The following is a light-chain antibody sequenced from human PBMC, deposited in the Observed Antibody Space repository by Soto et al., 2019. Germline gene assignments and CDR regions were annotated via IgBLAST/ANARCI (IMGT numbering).Light chain of an antibody. Sequence: NFMLTQPHSVSESPGKTVTISCTRSSGSIASNYVQWYQQRPGSAPTTVIYEDNQRPSGVPDRFSGSIDSSSNSASLTISGLKTEVEADYYCQSYDSSNVFGSGTKLTVL. V-gene: IGLV6-57*03. CDR3: QSYDSSNV. J-gene: IGLJ6*01. CDR1: SGSIASNY. CDR2: EDN.